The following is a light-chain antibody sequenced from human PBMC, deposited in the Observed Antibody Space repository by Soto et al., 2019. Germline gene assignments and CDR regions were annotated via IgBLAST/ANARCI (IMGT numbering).Light chain of an antibody. V-gene: IGKV3-20*01. CDR2: GAS. CDR1: QSVSSSY. CDR3: QTYDSWPL. J-gene: IGKJ5*01. Sequence: EIVLTQSPGTLSLSPGERATLSGMASQSVSSSYLAWYQQKPGQAPRLLIYGASSRATGIPDRFSGSGSGTDFTLTISRLEPEDFAVYYCQTYDSWPLFGQGTRLDIK.